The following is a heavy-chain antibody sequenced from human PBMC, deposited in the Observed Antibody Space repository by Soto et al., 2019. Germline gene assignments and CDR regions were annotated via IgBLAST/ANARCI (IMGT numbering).Heavy chain of an antibody. Sequence: GGSLRLSCAASGFTFSSYGMHWVRQAPGKGLEWVAVIWDDGSNKYYRDSVKGRFTISRDNSKNTLYLQMNSLRAEDTAVYYCATAPYSNNYYYYYMDVWGKGTTVTVSS. CDR2: IWDDGSNK. V-gene: IGHV3-33*01. CDR1: GFTFSSYG. D-gene: IGHD6-13*01. J-gene: IGHJ6*03. CDR3: ATAPYSNNYYYYYMDV.